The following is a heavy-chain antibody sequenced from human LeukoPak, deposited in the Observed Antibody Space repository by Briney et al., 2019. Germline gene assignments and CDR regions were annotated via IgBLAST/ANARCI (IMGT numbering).Heavy chain of an antibody. CDR3: ARAVGGYSYYMDV. V-gene: IGHV1-69*06. J-gene: IGHJ6*03. CDR1: GFTLSSYA. Sequence: PGGSLRLSCAASGFTLSSYAMSWVRQAPGQGLEWMGGIIPIFGTANYAQKFQGRVTITADKSTSTAYMELSSLRSEDTAVYYCARAVGGYSYYMDVWGKGTTVTVSS. D-gene: IGHD5-18*01. CDR2: IIPIFGTA.